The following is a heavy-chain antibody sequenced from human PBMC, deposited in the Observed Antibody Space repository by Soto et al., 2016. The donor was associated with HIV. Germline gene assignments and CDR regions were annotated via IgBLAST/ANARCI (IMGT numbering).Heavy chain of an antibody. CDR2: ISSSGSYI. CDR3: ARERHDYGDLWYYFDY. CDR1: GFTFSSYS. J-gene: IGHJ4*02. Sequence: EVQLVESGGGLVKPGGSLRLSCAASGFTFSSYSMNWVRQAPGKGLEWVSSISSSGSYIYYADSVKGRFTISRDNAKNSLYLQMNSLRAEDTAVYYCARERHDYGDLWYYFDYVGPGNPGHRLL. V-gene: IGHV3-21*01. D-gene: IGHD4-17*01.